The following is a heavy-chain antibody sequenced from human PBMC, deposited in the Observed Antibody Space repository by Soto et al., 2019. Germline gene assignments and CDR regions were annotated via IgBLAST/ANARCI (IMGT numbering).Heavy chain of an antibody. D-gene: IGHD6-19*01. J-gene: IGHJ4*02. V-gene: IGHV4-34*01. Sequence: SETLSLTCAVYGGSFSGYYWSWIRQPPGKGLEWIGEISYSGSTNYNPSLKSRVTISVDTSKNQFSLKLTSVTAADTAVYYCASYNGWYYRTYFDYWGQGTLVTVSA. CDR2: ISYSGST. CDR3: ASYNGWYYRTYFDY. CDR1: GGSFSGYY.